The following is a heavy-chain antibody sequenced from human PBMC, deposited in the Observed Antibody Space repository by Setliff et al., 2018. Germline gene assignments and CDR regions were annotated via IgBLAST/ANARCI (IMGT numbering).Heavy chain of an antibody. V-gene: IGHV4-39*07. J-gene: IGHJ4*02. CDR2: ISYSGGV. Sequence: SETLSLTCSLSGVTIGGNNYYYWAWIRQPPGKGLGWIGTISYSGGVFYNPSLKSRVAISADTSRIQFSLKLRSVTAADTAVYYCARDSRAPDVPSYWGQGTLVTVSS. CDR1: GVTIGGNNYYY. CDR3: ARDSRAPDVPSY. D-gene: IGHD2-2*01.